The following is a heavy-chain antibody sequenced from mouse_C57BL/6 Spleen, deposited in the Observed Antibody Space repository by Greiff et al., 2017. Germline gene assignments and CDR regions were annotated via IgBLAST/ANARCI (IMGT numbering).Heavy chain of an antibody. Sequence: EVKLVESGEGLVKPGGSLKLSCAASGFTFSSYAMSWVRQTPEKRLEWVAYISSSGDYTYYADTVKGRFTISRDNARNTLYLQMSSLKSEDTAMYYCTRERDYGFDVWGTGTTVTVSS. CDR3: TRERDYGFDV. D-gene: IGHD2-4*01. CDR1: GFTFSSYA. J-gene: IGHJ1*03. CDR2: ISSSGDYT. V-gene: IGHV5-9-1*02.